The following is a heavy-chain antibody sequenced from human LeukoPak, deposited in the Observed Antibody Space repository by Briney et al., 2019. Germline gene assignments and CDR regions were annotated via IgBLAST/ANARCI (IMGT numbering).Heavy chain of an antibody. CDR3: ARDFSSSSTVYYYYYMDV. V-gene: IGHV4-4*07. CDR2: IYNTGST. CDR1: GVSMSANY. Sequence: SETLSLTCAVSGVSMSANYWTWIRQSAGKGLEWIGRIYNTGSTNYNPSLKSRVTISVDTSKNQFSLKLSSVTAADTAIYYCARDFSSSSTVYYYYYMDVWGKGTTVTVSS. J-gene: IGHJ6*03. D-gene: IGHD6-6*01.